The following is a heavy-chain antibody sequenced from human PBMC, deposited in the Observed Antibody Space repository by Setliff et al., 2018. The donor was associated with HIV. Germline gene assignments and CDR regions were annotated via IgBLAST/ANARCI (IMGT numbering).Heavy chain of an antibody. V-gene: IGHV4-38-2*01. CDR1: GYSISGGYY. CDR3: ARHMLYDSSGYTHAYFDY. CDR2: IYYSGST. J-gene: IGHJ4*02. D-gene: IGHD3-22*01. Sequence: SETLSLTCSVSGYSISGGYYWGWIRQPPGKGLEWIGSIYYSGSTYYNPSLKSRVTISVDTSKNQFSLKLSSVTAADTAVYYCARHMLYDSSGYTHAYFDYWGQGTLVTVSS.